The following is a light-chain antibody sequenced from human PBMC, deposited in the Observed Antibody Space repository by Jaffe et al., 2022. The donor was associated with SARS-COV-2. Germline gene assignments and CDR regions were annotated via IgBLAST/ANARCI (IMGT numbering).Light chain of an antibody. Sequence: DIQMTQSPSSMYASVGDRVTITCRASQGISTWLAWYQQKPGKAPNLLIFGASSLQGGVPSRFSGSGSGTDFTLTISSLQPEDFAVYYCQQTNGFPSFGGGTKVEIK. V-gene: IGKV1-12*02. J-gene: IGKJ4*01. CDR3: QQTNGFPS. CDR2: GAS. CDR1: QGISTW.